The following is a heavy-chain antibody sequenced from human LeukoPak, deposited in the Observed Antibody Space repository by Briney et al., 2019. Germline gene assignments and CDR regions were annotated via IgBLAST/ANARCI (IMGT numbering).Heavy chain of an antibody. D-gene: IGHD4-23*01. V-gene: IGHV4-34*01. Sequence: SETLSLTCAVYGGSFSGYYWSWIRQPPGKGLEWIGEINHSGSTNYNPSLKSRVNISVDTSKNQFSLKLSSVTAADTAVYYCARAHGLYGGNSACWGQGTLVTVSS. J-gene: IGHJ4*02. CDR2: INHSGST. CDR1: GGSFSGYY. CDR3: ARAHGLYGGNSAC.